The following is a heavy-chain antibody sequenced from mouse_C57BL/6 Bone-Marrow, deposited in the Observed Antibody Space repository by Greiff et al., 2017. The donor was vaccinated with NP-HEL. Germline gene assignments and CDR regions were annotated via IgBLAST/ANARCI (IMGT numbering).Heavy chain of an antibody. V-gene: IGHV3-6*01. CDR3: AKYDYDGAYYFDY. D-gene: IGHD2-4*01. CDR1: GYSITSGYY. Sequence: EESGPGLVKPSQSLSLTCSVTGYSITSGYYWNWIRQFPGNKLEWMGYISYDGSNNYNPSLKNRISITRDTSKNQFFLKLNSVTTEDTATYYCAKYDYDGAYYFDYWGQGTTLTVSS. J-gene: IGHJ2*01. CDR2: ISYDGSN.